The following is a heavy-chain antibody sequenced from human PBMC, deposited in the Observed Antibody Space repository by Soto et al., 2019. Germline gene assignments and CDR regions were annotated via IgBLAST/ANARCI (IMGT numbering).Heavy chain of an antibody. CDR2: INPSGGST. J-gene: IGHJ4*02. V-gene: IGHV1-46*01. CDR3: ARDSPAERITMVRGVIDY. CDR1: GYTFTSYY. D-gene: IGHD3-10*01. Sequence: ASVKVSCKASGYTFTSYYMHWVRQAPGQGLEWMGIINPSGGSTSYAQKFQGRVTMTRDTSTSTVYMELSSLRSEDTAVYYCARDSPAERITMVRGVIDYWGQGTLVTVSS.